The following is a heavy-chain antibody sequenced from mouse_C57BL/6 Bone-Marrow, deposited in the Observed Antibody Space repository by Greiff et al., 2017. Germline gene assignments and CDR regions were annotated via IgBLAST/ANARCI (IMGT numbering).Heavy chain of an antibody. CDR1: GYTFTSYW. CDR3: ARRIFIYYGICCDAMDY. V-gene: IGHV1-64*01. J-gene: IGHJ4*01. CDR2: IHPNSGST. D-gene: IGHD2-1*01. Sequence: QVQLQQPGAELVKPGASVKLSCKASGYTFTSYWMHWVKQRPGQGLEWIGMIHPNSGSTNYNEKFKSKATLTVDKSSSTAYMQLSSLTSEASAVYYCARRIFIYYGICCDAMDYWGQGTSVTVSS.